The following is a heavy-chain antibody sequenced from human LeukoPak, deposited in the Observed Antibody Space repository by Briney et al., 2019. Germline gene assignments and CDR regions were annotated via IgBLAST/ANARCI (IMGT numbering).Heavy chain of an antibody. Sequence: SVKFSCKASGGTFSSYTISWVRQAPGQGLEWMGRIIPILGIANYAQKFQGRVTITADKSTSTAYMELSSLRSEDTAVYYCARTGYCTNGVCYAHYYYYYMDVWGKGTTVTVSS. CDR3: ARTGYCTNGVCYAHYYYYYMDV. V-gene: IGHV1-69*02. D-gene: IGHD2-8*01. J-gene: IGHJ6*03. CDR2: IIPILGIA. CDR1: GGTFSSYT.